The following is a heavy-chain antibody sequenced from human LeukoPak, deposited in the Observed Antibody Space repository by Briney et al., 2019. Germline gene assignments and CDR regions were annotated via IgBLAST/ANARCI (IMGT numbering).Heavy chain of an antibody. J-gene: IGHJ6*02. CDR3: ARDDYGDYVVTWGMDV. D-gene: IGHD4-17*01. V-gene: IGHV4-30-4*01. Sequence: SETLSLTCTVSGGSISSGDYYWSWIRQPPGKGLEWIGYIYYSGSTYYNPSLKSRVTISVDTSKNQFSLKLSSVTAADTAVYYCARDDYGDYVVTWGMDVWGQGTTVTVSS. CDR1: GGSISSGDYY. CDR2: IYYSGST.